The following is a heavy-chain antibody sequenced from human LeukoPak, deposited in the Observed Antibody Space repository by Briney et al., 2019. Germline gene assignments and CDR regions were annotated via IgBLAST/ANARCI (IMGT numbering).Heavy chain of an antibody. CDR3: ASRYSSSYYYYYYMDV. CDR1: GYTFTGYY. V-gene: IGHV1-2*02. D-gene: IGHD6-6*01. CDR2: INPNSGGT. J-gene: IGHJ6*03. Sequence: GASVTVSCKASGYTFTGYYMHWVRQAPGQGLEWMGWINPNSGGTNYAQKFQGRVTMTRDTSISTAYMELSRLRSEDTAVYYCASRYSSSYYYYYYMDVWGKGTTVTVSS.